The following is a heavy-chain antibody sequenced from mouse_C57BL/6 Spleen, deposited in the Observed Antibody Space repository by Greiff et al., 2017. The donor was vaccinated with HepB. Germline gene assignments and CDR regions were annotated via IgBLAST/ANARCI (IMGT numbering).Heavy chain of an antibody. D-gene: IGHD2-4*01. CDR3: AVSLRRFAY. J-gene: IGHJ3*01. Sequence: EVQLQQSGPELVKPGASVKIPCKASGYTFTDYNMDWVKQSHGKSLEWIGDINPNNGGTIYNQKFKGKATLTVDKSSSTAYMELRSLTSEDTAVYYCAVSLRRFAYWGQGTLVTVSA. CDR1: GYTFTDYN. V-gene: IGHV1-18*01. CDR2: INPNNGGT.